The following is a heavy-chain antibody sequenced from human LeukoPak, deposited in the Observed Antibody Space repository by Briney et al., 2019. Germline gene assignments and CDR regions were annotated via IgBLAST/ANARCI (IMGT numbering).Heavy chain of an antibody. CDR2: INEDGSEK. V-gene: IGHV3-7*04. Sequence: GGSLRLSCAASGFTFSSYWMSWVRQAPGKGLESLANINEDGSEKYYVDSVKGRFTISRDNAENSLDLQMNSLRADDTAVYYCARDHLGYSFDYWGQGTLVTVSS. CDR3: ARDHLGYSFDY. CDR1: GFTFSSYW. J-gene: IGHJ4*02.